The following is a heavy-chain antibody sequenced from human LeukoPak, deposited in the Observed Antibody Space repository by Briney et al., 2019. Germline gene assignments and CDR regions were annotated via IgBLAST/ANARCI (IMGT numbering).Heavy chain of an antibody. CDR1: GGSFSGYY. Sequence: SETLSLTCAVSGGSFSGYYWTWMRQPPGKGLEWIGEINHSGNANYNPSLKSRVTISLDMSENHFSLKLTSVTAADTAVYYCARGQGTVTTHWGQGTLVTVSS. CDR3: ARGQGTVTTH. CDR2: INHSGNA. V-gene: IGHV4-34*01. J-gene: IGHJ4*02. D-gene: IGHD4-17*01.